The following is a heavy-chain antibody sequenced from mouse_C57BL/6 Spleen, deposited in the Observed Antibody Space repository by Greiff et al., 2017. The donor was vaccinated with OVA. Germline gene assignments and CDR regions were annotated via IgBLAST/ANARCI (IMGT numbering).Heavy chain of an antibody. J-gene: IGHJ2*01. CDR2: INPSSGYP. Sequence: VQLQQSGAELARPGASVKMSCKASGYTFTSYTMHWVKQRPGQGLEWIGYINPSSGYPKYNQKFKDKATLTADKSSSTAYMQLSSLTSEDSAVYYCARRGFITTVVPYFDYWGQGTTLTVSS. V-gene: IGHV1-4*01. CDR1: GYTFTSYT. D-gene: IGHD1-1*01. CDR3: ARRGFITTVVPYFDY.